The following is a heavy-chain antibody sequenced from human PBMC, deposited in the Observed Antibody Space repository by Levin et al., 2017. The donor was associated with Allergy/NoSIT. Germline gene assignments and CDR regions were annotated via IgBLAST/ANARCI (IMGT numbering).Heavy chain of an antibody. J-gene: IGHJ5*02. CDR3: ARGLKLFGVAKRRGWFDP. V-gene: IGHV4-34*01. CDR2: INHSGST. D-gene: IGHD3-3*01. CDR1: GGSFSGSY. Sequence: PSETLSLTCAVYGGSFSGSYWSWIRQPPGKGLEWIGEINHSGSTNYNPSLKSRVTISVDTSKNQFSLKLSSVTAADTAVYYCARGLKLFGVAKRRGWFDPWGQGTLVTVSS.